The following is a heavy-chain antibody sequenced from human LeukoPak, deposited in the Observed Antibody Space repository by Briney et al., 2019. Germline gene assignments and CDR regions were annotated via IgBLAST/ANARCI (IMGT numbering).Heavy chain of an antibody. CDR3: ARGVQLERLPATQFDY. Sequence: PSETLSLTCAVSGYSISSGYYWGWIRQPPGKGLEWIGSIYHSGSTNYNPSLKSRVTISVDTSKNQFSLKLSSVTAADTAVYYCARGVQLERLPATQFDYWGQGTLVTVSS. CDR1: GYSISSGYY. CDR2: IYHSGST. J-gene: IGHJ4*02. V-gene: IGHV4-38-2*01. D-gene: IGHD1-1*01.